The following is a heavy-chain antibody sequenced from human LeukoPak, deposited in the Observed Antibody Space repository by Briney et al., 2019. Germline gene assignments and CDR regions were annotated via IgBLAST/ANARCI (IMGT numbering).Heavy chain of an antibody. Sequence: PGGSLRLSCAASGLTFSSYEMNWVRQAPGKGLEWVSYISSSGSTIYYADSVKGRFIISRDNAKNSLFLQMNSVRAEDTAVYYYXXXXXXRNYDGSDYYGYWGQGVLVTVSS. CDR1: GLTFSSYE. D-gene: IGHD3-22*01. CDR2: ISSSGSTI. J-gene: IGHJ4*02. CDR3: XXXXXXRNYDGSDYYGY. V-gene: IGHV3-48*03.